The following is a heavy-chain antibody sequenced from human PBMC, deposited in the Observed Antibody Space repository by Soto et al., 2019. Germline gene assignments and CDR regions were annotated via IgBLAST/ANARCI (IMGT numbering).Heavy chain of an antibody. CDR1: GGSISSGGYY. CDR2: IYYSGST. D-gene: IGHD5-12*01. J-gene: IGHJ4*02. Sequence: SETLSLTCTVSGGSISSGGYYWSWIRQHPGTGLEWIGYIYYSGSTYYNPSLKSRVTISVDTSKNQFSLKLSSVTAADTAVYYCARARRWLQLGYFDYWGQGTLVTVS. V-gene: IGHV4-31*03. CDR3: ARARRWLQLGYFDY.